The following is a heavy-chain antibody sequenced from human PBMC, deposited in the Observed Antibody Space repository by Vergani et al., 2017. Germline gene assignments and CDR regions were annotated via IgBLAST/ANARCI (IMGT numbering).Heavy chain of an antibody. CDR1: GFTFSSYS. V-gene: IGHV3-21*01. Sequence: EVQLVESGGGLVKPGGSLRLSCAASGFTFSSYSMNWVRQAPGKGLEWVSSISSSSSYIYYADSVKGRFPIARDNAKNSLYLQMNSLRAEDTAVYYCARERVFSGRRGPKRGYFDYWGQGTLVTVSS. D-gene: IGHD3-10*01. J-gene: IGHJ4*02. CDR3: ARERVFSGRRGPKRGYFDY. CDR2: ISSSSSYI.